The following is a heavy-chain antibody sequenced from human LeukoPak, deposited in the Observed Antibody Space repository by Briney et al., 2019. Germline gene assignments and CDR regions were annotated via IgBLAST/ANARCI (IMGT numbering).Heavy chain of an antibody. V-gene: IGHV3-7*01. J-gene: IGHJ4*02. CDR2: IKQDGSEK. D-gene: IGHD1-7*01. CDR3: ARDATRITGTTPSFDY. CDR1: GFTFSSYW. Sequence: GGSLRLSCAASGFTFSSYWMSWVRQAPGKGLEWVANIKQDGSEKYYVDSVKGRLTISRDNAKNSLYLQMNSLRAEDTAVYYCARDATRITGTTPSFDYWGQGTLVTVSS.